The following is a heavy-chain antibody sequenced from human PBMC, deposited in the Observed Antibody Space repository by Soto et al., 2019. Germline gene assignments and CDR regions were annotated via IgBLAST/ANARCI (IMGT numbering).Heavy chain of an antibody. Sequence: QVRLVESGGGVVQPGRSLRLSCTASGFSFSSYAMYWFRQPPGKGLEWVAVISHDGINKHYADSVKGRVTVSRDNSNHSLVLQLNSLRGEDTAMYYCPRDMYSSDYFVKWFVPWGQGTLVTVSS. CDR3: PRDMYSSDYFVKWFVP. CDR1: GFSFSSYA. D-gene: IGHD6-19*01. V-gene: IGHV3-30-3*01. CDR2: ISHDGINK. J-gene: IGHJ5*02.